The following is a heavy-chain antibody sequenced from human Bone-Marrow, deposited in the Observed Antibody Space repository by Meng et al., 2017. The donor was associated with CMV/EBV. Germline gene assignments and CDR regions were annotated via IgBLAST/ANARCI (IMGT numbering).Heavy chain of an antibody. Sequence: ASVKVSCKASGGTFSSYTISWVRQAPGQGLEWMGIINPSGGSTSYAQKFQGRVTMTRDTSTSTVYMELSSLRSEDTAVYYCAASGYGSIDYWGQGTLVTVSS. J-gene: IGHJ4*02. D-gene: IGHD5-12*01. V-gene: IGHV1-46*01. CDR1: GGTFSSYT. CDR3: AASGYGSIDY. CDR2: INPSGGST.